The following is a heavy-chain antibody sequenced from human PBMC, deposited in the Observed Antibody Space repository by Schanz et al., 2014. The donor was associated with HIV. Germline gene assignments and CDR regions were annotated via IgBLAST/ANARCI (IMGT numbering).Heavy chain of an antibody. CDR3: AKPEYDSRGSSQSHFDY. D-gene: IGHD3-22*01. Sequence: VQLVESGGGVVQPGRSLRLSCVASGFNFNSYGMHWVRQAPGKGLEWVSSITESGGRTYYADSVNGRFTISRDNSKNTLYLQMTTLRTEDTAVYYCAKPEYDSRGSSQSHFDYWGQGTLVTVSS. CDR2: ITESGGRT. CDR1: GFNFNSYG. V-gene: IGHV3-23*04. J-gene: IGHJ4*02.